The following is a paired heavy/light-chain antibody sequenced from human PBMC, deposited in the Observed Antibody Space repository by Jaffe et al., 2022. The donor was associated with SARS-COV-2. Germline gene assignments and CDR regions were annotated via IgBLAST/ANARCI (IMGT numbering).Light chain of an antibody. CDR1: QSVSSNY. Sequence: EIVLTQSPGTLSLSPGERATLSCRATQSVSSNYLAWYQQRPGQAPRLLFYGASTRATGIPDRFSGSGSGTDFTLTISRLEPEDFAVYYCHQYGNSPQTFGQGTKVDIK. CDR2: GAS. V-gene: IGKV3-20*01. CDR3: HQYGNSPQT. J-gene: IGKJ1*01.
Heavy chain of an antibody. Sequence: QVQLQESGPGLVKPSEALSLTCTVSGGSISSPNYYWSWIRQPPGEGLEWIGTIYYTGSTYYNPSLKSRVTISVDTSKNQFSLKLTSVTGADTAVYFCARVAWWNPAGGCFEIWGQGTMLTVSS. CDR1: GGSISSPNYY. J-gene: IGHJ3*02. CDR2: IYYTGST. V-gene: IGHV4-39*01. CDR3: ARVAWWNPAGGCFEI. D-gene: IGHD2-15*01.